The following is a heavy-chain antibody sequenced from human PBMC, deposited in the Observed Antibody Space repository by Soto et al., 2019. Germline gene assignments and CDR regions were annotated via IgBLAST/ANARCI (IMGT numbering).Heavy chain of an antibody. V-gene: IGHV1-69*12. CDR3: ARDTDRQQLGGNYYYGIDV. J-gene: IGHJ6*02. CDR2: IIPIFPTP. Sequence: QVQLVQSGAEVNKPGSSVTVSCKASVGTFGNSAISCVRHSPGQGLKCMVRIIPIFPTPDYAQKFQGRVRITDDEYTSTAYMELTGLRSEDTAVYYCARDTDRQQLGGNYYYGIDVWGQGATVTVAS. CDR1: VGTFGNSA. D-gene: IGHD3-3*02.